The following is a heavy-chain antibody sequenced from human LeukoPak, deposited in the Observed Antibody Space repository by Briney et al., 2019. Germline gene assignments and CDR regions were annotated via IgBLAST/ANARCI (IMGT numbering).Heavy chain of an antibody. D-gene: IGHD4-23*01. J-gene: IGHJ4*02. CDR1: GYTFTGYY. CDR2: INPNSGGT. V-gene: IGHV1-2*02. CDR3: ARVGSTVVKYYFDY. Sequence: ASVKVSCKASGYTFTGYYMHWVRQAPGQGLEWMGWINPNSGGTNYAQKFQGRVTMTRDTSISTAYMELSRLRSDDTAVYYCARVGSTVVKYYFDYWGQGTLVTVSS.